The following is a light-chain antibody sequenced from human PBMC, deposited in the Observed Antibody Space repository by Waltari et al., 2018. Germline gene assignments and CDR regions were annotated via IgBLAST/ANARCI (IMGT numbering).Light chain of an antibody. Sequence: DIVMTQSPDSLAVSLGERATINCKSSQTVLYSSNNRSALAWFQQKPGQPPKLLIYWASTRESGVPDRFSGSGSGTDFTLTISSLQAEDVAVYYCQQFYSSPLTFGGGTKVEIK. J-gene: IGKJ4*01. V-gene: IGKV4-1*01. CDR1: QTVLYSSNNRSA. CDR3: QQFYSSPLT. CDR2: WAS.